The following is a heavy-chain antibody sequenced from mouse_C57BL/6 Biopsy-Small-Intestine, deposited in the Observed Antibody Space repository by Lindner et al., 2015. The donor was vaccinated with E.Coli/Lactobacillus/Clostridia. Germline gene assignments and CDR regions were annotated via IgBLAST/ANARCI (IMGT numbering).Heavy chain of an antibody. CDR1: GYTFTNYW. CDR3: AREGNDYFDY. CDR2: IYPGGGYT. Sequence: VQLQESGAELVRPGTSVKMSCKASGYTFTNYWIGWAKQRPGHGLEWIGDIYPGGGYTNYNEKLKGKATLTADKSSSTAYMQFSSLTSEDSAIYYCAREGNDYFDYWGQGTTLTVSS. V-gene: IGHV1-63*01. J-gene: IGHJ2*01. D-gene: IGHD2-1*01.